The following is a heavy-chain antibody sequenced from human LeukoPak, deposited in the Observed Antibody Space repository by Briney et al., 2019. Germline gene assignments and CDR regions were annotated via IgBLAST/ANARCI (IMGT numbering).Heavy chain of an antibody. J-gene: IGHJ4*02. V-gene: IGHV3-74*01. CDR1: GFTFSSDW. CDR2: IKSDGSYT. D-gene: IGHD5-12*01. CDR3: ATGGSGYVSY. Sequence: PGGSLRLSCAASGFTFSSDWMHWVRQAPGKGLVWVSRIKSDGSYTTYADSVKGRFTISRDNAKNTLYLHMNSLRAEDTAVYYCATGGSGYVSYWGQGTLVTVSS.